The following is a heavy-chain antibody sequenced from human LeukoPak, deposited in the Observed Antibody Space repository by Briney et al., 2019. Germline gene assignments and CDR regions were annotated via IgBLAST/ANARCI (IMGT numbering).Heavy chain of an antibody. CDR3: ANATIGYCSGGYCYPIDY. CDR1: GFTFNSYA. CDR2: ITGNGGNT. J-gene: IGHJ4*02. Sequence: PGGSLRLSCAASGFTFNSYAMSWVRQAPGKGLEWVSSITGNGGNTYHADSVKGRFTISRDNSENTLHLQINSMTAEATASYYVANATIGYCSGGYCYPIDYWGQGSLGIVSS. D-gene: IGHD2-15*01. V-gene: IGHV3-23*01.